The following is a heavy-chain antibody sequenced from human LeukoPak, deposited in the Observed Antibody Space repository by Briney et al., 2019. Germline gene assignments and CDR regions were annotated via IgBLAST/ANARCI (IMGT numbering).Heavy chain of an antibody. CDR1: GGSISSSNW. D-gene: IGHD6-19*01. J-gene: IGHJ3*02. V-gene: IGHV4-4*02. CDR3: ATATSGWYDAFDI. CDR2: IYHSGSI. Sequence: PSGTLSLTCAVSGGSISSSNWWSWVRQFPGKGLEWIGEIYHSGSINYSPSLKSRVTISVDKSKNQFSLKLSSVTAADTAIYHCATATSGWYDAFDIWGQGTMVTVSS.